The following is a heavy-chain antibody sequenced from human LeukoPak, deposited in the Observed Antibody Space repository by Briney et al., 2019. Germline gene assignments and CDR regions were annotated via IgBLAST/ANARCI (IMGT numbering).Heavy chain of an antibody. CDR2: IYYSGST. CDR3: ARTYYDSSGYYYPYYFDY. D-gene: IGHD3-22*01. V-gene: IGHV4-59*01. Sequence: SETLSLTCSVSGGSISSYYWSWIRPPPGKGLEWIGYIYYSGSTNYNPSLKSRVTISVDTSKNQFSLKLSSVTAADTAVYYCARTYYDSSGYYYPYYFDYWGQGTLVTVSS. J-gene: IGHJ4*02. CDR1: GGSISSYY.